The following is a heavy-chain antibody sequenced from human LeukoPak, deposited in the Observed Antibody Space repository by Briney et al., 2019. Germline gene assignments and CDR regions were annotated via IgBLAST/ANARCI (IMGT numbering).Heavy chain of an antibody. CDR1: GGSISSGGYS. Sequence: PSQTLSLTCAVSGGSISSGGYSWSWTRQPPGKGLEWIGYIYHSGSTNYNPSFKSRVTISVDTSKNQFSLKLNSLTAADTAVYYCARERRGWLNRPLYYGMDVWGQGTTVTVSS. V-gene: IGHV4-30-2*01. J-gene: IGHJ6*02. CDR3: ARERRGWLNRPLYYGMDV. D-gene: IGHD3-9*01. CDR2: IYHSGST.